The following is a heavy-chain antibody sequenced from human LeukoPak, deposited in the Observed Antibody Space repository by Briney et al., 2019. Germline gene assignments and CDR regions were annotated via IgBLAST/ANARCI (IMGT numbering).Heavy chain of an antibody. CDR3: ARATYCSVGACYFDY. CDR2: INWNGGNT. J-gene: IGHJ4*02. Sequence: GSLRLSCAASGFTFDDYGMSWVRQAPGKGLEWVSGINWNGGNTVYADSVKGRFTISRDNAKNSLYLQMNSLRAEDTALYYCARATYCSVGACYFDYWGQGTLVTVSS. CDR1: GFTFDDYG. V-gene: IGHV3-20*04. D-gene: IGHD2-15*01.